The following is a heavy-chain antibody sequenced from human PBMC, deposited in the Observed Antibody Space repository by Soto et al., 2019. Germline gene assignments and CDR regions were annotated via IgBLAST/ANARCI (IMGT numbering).Heavy chain of an antibody. Sequence: PGGSLRLSCAASGFTFSGYYMSWIRQAPGKGLEWVSAISGSGGSTYYADSVKGRFTISRDNSKNTLYLQMNSLRAEDTAVYYCAKDLSSIAARGPVDYWGQGTLVTVSS. CDR3: AKDLSSIAARGPVDY. CDR2: ISGSGGST. J-gene: IGHJ4*02. V-gene: IGHV3-23*01. D-gene: IGHD6-6*01. CDR1: GFTFSGYY.